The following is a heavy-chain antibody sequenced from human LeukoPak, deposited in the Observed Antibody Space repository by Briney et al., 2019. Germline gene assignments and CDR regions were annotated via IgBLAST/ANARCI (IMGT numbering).Heavy chain of an antibody. CDR1: GFTFSSYA. Sequence: QSGGSLRLSCAAFGFTFSSYATSWVRQAPGKGLEWVSAISGSGGDTYYADSVKGRFTISRDNSKNTLYLQVNSLRAEDTAVYYCAKQPNTSRWFFDYWGQGALVTVSS. V-gene: IGHV3-23*01. CDR3: AKQPNTSRWFFDY. D-gene: IGHD6-13*01. J-gene: IGHJ4*02. CDR2: ISGSGGDT.